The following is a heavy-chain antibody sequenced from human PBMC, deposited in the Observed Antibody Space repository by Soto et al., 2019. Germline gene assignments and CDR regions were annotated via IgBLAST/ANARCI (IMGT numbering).Heavy chain of an antibody. D-gene: IGHD5-18*01. Sequence: QVQLVQSGAEVKKPGSSVKVSCKASGGTFSSYAISWVRQAPGQGLEWMGGIIPIFGTANYAQKFQGRVTITADESTSTAYMEPSSLRSEDTAVYYCARDRYSYGYGPFQDYYYYGMDVWGQGTTVTVSS. CDR3: ARDRYSYGYGPFQDYYYYGMDV. CDR1: GGTFSSYA. J-gene: IGHJ6*02. V-gene: IGHV1-69*12. CDR2: IIPIFGTA.